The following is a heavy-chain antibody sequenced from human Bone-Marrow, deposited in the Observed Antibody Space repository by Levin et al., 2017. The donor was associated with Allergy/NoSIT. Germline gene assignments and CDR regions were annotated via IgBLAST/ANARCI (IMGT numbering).Heavy chain of an antibody. D-gene: IGHD3-9*01. CDR2: ISYSGSA. J-gene: IGHJ6*03. V-gene: IGHV4-61*01. CDR1: GASVSSGSHY. CDR3: ARANYDILTGYYSGGFYYMDV. Sequence: SETLSLTCTVSGASVSSGSHYWSWIRQPPGKGLEWIGYISYSGSANYNPSFKTRVAMFVDTSKSQFSLKLNSVTAADTAVYYCARANYDILTGYYSGGFYYMDVWGEGTTVTVSS.